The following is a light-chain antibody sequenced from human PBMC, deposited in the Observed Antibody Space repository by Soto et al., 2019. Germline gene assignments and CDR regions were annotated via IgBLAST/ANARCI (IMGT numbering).Light chain of an antibody. V-gene: IGKV3-20*01. CDR1: QSISSVY. CDR2: GAS. Sequence: EIVLTQSPGTLSLSPGERATLSCRASQSISSVYLAWYQQKPGQAPRLLIYGASTRATGIPDRFSGSASGTAVTLTISRLEPDDFAVYYCQQYGSSRSYTFGQGTNVELK. CDR3: QQYGSSRSYT. J-gene: IGKJ2*01.